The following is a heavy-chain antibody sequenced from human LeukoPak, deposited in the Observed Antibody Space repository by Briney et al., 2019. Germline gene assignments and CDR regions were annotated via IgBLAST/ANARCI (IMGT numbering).Heavy chain of an antibody. CDR1: GFTLRSYG. V-gene: IGHV3-33*01. CDR2: IWYDGSNK. Sequence: GGSLRLSCAPSGFTLRSYGMHALREAPGKGREGVAVIWYDGSNKYYAACVKGRFTIYRDNSKNTLYLQMNSLRAEDTAVYYCARDPLWDSSGYFDYWGEGTLVTVS. J-gene: IGHJ4*02. CDR3: ARDPLWDSSGYFDY. D-gene: IGHD3-22*01.